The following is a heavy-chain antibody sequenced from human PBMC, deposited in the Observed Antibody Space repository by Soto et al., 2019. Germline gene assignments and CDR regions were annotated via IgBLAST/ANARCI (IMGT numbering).Heavy chain of an antibody. CDR3: ARDRGYCSSTSRRSPVRDGWFGP. CDR1: GGTFSSYT. CDR2: IIPILGIA. D-gene: IGHD2-2*01. V-gene: IGHV1-69*08. J-gene: IGHJ5*02. Sequence: QVQLVQSGAEVKKPGSSVKVSCKASGGTFSSYTISWVRQAPGQGLEWMGRIIPILGIANYAQKFQGRVTISADKATSTAYMELSSLRSEDTAVYYCARDRGYCSSTSRRSPVRDGWFGPWGPGTLVTVSS.